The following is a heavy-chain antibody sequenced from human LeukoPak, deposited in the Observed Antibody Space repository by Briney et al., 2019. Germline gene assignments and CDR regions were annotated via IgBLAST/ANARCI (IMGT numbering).Heavy chain of an antibody. CDR2: INSDGSST. CDR3: VRQYSYDSSGYYPWDY. J-gene: IGHJ4*02. D-gene: IGHD3-22*01. Sequence: GGSLRLSCAASGFTFSSYWMHWVRQAPGKGLVWVSRINSDGSSTTYADSVKGRFTISRDNAKNTLYLQMNSLRAEDTAMYYCVRQYSYDSSGYYPWDYWGQGTLVTVSS. CDR1: GFTFSSYW. V-gene: IGHV3-74*01.